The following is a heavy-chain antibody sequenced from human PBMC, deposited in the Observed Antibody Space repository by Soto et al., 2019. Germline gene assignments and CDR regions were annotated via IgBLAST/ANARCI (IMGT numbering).Heavy chain of an antibody. CDR2: IYWNDDK. Sequence: VPTLVNPTQTLTLTCTFSGFSLSTSGVGVGWIRQPPGKALEWLALIYWNDDKRYSPSLKSRLTITKDTSKNQVVLTMTNMDPVDTATYYCAHSAQLVLKKGPQSWFDPWGQGTLVTASS. D-gene: IGHD6-13*01. J-gene: IGHJ5*02. V-gene: IGHV2-5*01. CDR3: AHSAQLVLKKGPQSWFDP. CDR1: GFSLSTSGVG.